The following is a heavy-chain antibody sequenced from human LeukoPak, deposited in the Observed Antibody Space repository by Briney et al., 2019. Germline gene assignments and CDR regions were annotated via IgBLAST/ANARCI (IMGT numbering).Heavy chain of an antibody. CDR3: AKGGSSWQIYYFDY. CDR1: GFTFSSYA. CDR2: ISGSGGST. J-gene: IGHJ4*02. V-gene: IGHV3-23*01. D-gene: IGHD6-13*01. Sequence: GGSLRLSCAASGFTFSSYAMSWVRQAPGKGLEWVSAISGSGGSTYYADSVKGRFTISRDNSKNTLCLQMNSLRAEDTAVYYCAKGGSSWQIYYFDYWGQGTLVTVSS.